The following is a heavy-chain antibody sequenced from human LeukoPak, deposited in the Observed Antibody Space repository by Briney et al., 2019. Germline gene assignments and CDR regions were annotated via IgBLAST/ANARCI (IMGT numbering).Heavy chain of an antibody. CDR1: GFTFSSYG. V-gene: IGHV3-30*03. CDR3: ARDMAAAGTLGFDP. J-gene: IGHJ5*02. Sequence: GGSLRLSCAASGFTFSSYGMHWVRQAPGKGLEWVAVVSYDGSNKYYADSVKGRFTISRDNSKNTLYLQMNSQRAEDTAVYYCARDMAAAGTLGFDPWGQGTLVTVSS. CDR2: VSYDGSNK. D-gene: IGHD6-13*01.